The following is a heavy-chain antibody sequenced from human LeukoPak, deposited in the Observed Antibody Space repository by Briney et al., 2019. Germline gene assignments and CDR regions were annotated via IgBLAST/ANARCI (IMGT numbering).Heavy chain of an antibody. CDR1: GGSISSGGYY. D-gene: IGHD2-15*01. J-gene: IGHJ4*02. Sequence: PSQTLSLTCTVSGGSISSGGYYWSWIRQPPGKGLEWIGYIYHSGSTYYNPSLKSRVTISVDTSKNQFSLKLNSVTVADTAVYYCARELGAAYFDYWGQGTLVSVSS. CDR3: ARELGAAYFDY. CDR2: IYHSGST. V-gene: IGHV4-30-2*01.